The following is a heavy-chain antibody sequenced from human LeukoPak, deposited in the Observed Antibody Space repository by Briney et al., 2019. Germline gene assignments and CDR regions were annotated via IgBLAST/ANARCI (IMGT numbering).Heavy chain of an antibody. V-gene: IGHV4-31*03. CDR1: GGSISSGGYY. CDR2: IYYSGST. Sequence: SETLSLTCTVSGGSISSGGYYWSWIRQHPGKGLEWIGYIYYSGSTYYNPSLKSRVTISVDTSKNQFSLKLSSVTAADTAVYYCAKDDLPYSSGYHYFDYWGQGTLVTVSS. J-gene: IGHJ4*02. D-gene: IGHD3-22*01. CDR3: AKDDLPYSSGYHYFDY.